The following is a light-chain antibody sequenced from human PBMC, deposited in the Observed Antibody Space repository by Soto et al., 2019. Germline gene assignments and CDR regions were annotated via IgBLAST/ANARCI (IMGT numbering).Light chain of an antibody. CDR2: WAS. CDR1: QSVLYSPNNKNY. CDR3: HQYYSTPWT. J-gene: IGKJ1*01. V-gene: IGKV4-1*01. Sequence: DIVMTQSPDSLAVSLGERATFNCKSSQSVLYSPNNKNYLAWYQQKPGQPPKLLIYWASTRESGVPDRFSGHGSGTDFTLTISSLQAEDVAVYYCHQYYSTPWTFGQGTKVEI.